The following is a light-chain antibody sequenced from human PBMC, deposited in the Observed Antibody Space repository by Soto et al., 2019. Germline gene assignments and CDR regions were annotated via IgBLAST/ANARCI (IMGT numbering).Light chain of an antibody. CDR3: QQYGSSPPFT. Sequence: EIVMTQSPGTLSLSPGERATHSFSASQSVSSSYLAWYQQISGQAPRLLLYGASSRATGIPDRFSSSGSGTDFTLTISRLEPEDFAVYYCQQYGSSPPFTFGPGTKVHIK. J-gene: IGKJ3*01. CDR2: GAS. V-gene: IGKV3-20*01. CDR1: QSVSSSY.